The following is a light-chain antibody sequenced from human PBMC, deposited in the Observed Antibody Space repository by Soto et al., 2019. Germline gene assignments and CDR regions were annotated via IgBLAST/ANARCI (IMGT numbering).Light chain of an antibody. CDR3: QHYGSSRT. V-gene: IGKV3-20*01. J-gene: IGKJ1*01. CDR2: AAS. CDR1: QSVSTSY. Sequence: EIRLTQSPGTLSLSPGERATLSCRASQSVSTSYLAWYQHKPGQAPRLLIYAASSRATGIADRFSGSGSGTDYTLTISRLEPEDFAVYYCQHYGSSRTFGQGXKV.